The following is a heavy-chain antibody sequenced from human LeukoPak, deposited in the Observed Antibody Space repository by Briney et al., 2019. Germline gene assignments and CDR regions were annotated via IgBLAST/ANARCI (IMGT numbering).Heavy chain of an antibody. CDR1: GDSISSSSYY. J-gene: IGHJ4*02. CDR3: ARHRKVDTAGDY. Sequence: PSETLSRTCSVSGDSISSSSYYWSWIRQSPGKGLEWIGSIYYNGNTYYNPPLKSRLTIALDTSRNQFSLKLTSVTAADTAVYFCARHRKVDTAGDYWGQGTLVTVSS. CDR2: IYYNGNT. D-gene: IGHD5-18*01. V-gene: IGHV4-39*01.